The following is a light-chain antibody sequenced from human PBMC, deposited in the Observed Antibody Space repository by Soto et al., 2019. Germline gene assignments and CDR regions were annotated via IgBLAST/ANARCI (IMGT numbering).Light chain of an antibody. Sequence: EIVMTQSPATLSVSPGERATLSCRASQSLSSNLAWYQQKPGQAPRLLISGASTRATGIPARFSGSGSGTEFTLTISSLQSEDFADYYCQHYNNWPPITFGQGTRLEIK. CDR1: QSLSSN. V-gene: IGKV3-15*01. CDR3: QHYNNWPPIT. J-gene: IGKJ5*01. CDR2: GAS.